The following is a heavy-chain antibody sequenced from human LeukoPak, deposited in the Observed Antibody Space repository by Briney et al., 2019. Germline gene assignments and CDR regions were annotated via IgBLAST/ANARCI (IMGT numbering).Heavy chain of an antibody. CDR1: GVSISSGGYS. CDR2: IYHSGST. V-gene: IGHV4-30-2*01. CDR3: VRTSIAARRANAFDI. Sequence: PSETLSLTCAVSGVSISSGGYSWSWIRQLPGKGLEWIGYIYHSGSTYYNPSLKSRVTISVDRSKNQFSLKLSSVTAADTAVYYCVRTSIAARRANAFDIWGQGTMVTVSS. J-gene: IGHJ3*02. D-gene: IGHD6-6*01.